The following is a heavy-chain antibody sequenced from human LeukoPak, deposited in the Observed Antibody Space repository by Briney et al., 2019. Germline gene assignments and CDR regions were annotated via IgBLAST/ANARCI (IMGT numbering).Heavy chain of an antibody. D-gene: IGHD1-1*01. J-gene: IGHJ4*02. V-gene: IGHV3-33*01. Sequence: PGGSLRLSCAASGFTFSNYGMHWVRQAPGKGLEWVAAIWDDGSNKYYGDSVKGRFTISRDNSKNTLYLQMNSLRAEDTAVYYCARGATDPDYWGQGTLVTVSS. CDR3: ARGATDPDY. CDR2: IWDDGSNK. CDR1: GFTFSNYG.